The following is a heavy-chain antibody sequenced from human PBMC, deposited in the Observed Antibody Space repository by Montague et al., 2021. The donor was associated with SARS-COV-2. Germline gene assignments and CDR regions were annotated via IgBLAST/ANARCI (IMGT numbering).Heavy chain of an antibody. Sequence: SLRLSCAASGFTFNLYPIHWVRQAPGKGLKWVALISYDGTNTYYTDSVKGRFTISRDNSNNTLYLQMNSLRPEDTAVYYCARDIHNKGGVYVFDNWGQGTMVTVSS. J-gene: IGHJ3*02. V-gene: IGHV3-30*04. CDR3: ARDIHNKGGVYVFDN. CDR2: ISYDGTNT. D-gene: IGHD5/OR15-5a*01. CDR1: GFTFNLYP.